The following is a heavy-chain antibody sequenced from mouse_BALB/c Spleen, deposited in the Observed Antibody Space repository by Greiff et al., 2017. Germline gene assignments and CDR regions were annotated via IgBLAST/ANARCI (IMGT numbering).Heavy chain of an antibody. Sequence: EVQGVESGGGLVQPKGSLKLSCAASGFTFNTYAMNWVRQAPGKGLEWVARIRSKSNNYATYYADSVKDRFTISRDDSQSMLYLQMNNLKTEDTAMYYCVRHGGLGRNFDYWGQGTTLTVSS. CDR3: VRHGGLGRNFDY. CDR1: GFTFNTYA. J-gene: IGHJ2*01. V-gene: IGHV10-1*02. CDR2: IRSKSNNYAT. D-gene: IGHD4-1*01.